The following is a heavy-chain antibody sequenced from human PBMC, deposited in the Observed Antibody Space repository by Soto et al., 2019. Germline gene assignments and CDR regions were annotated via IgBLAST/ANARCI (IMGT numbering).Heavy chain of an antibody. Sequence: EVQLAGSGGGLAQPGGSLRLSCAASGFTLSGYAMDWVRQAPGKGLEYVSGISSNGVGTYYANSVQGRFTISRDNSKNTVYLQMGSLRPEDMAVYYCARRARPDFYYMDVWGNGTTVTVSS. V-gene: IGHV3-64*01. CDR1: GFTLSGYA. CDR2: ISSNGVGT. D-gene: IGHD6-6*01. J-gene: IGHJ6*03. CDR3: ARRARPDFYYMDV.